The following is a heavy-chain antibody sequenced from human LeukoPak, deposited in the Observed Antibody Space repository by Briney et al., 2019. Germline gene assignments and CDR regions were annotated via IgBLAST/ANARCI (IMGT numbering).Heavy chain of an antibody. CDR2: TSGSGGST. Sequence: PGGSLRLSCAASGFTFSSYAMSWVRQAPGKGLEWVSATSGSGGSTYYADSVKGRFTISRDNSKNTLYLQMNSLRAEDTAVYYCAKAQSIYDFWRGYYFDYWGQGTLVTVSS. D-gene: IGHD3-3*01. J-gene: IGHJ4*02. CDR1: GFTFSSYA. CDR3: AKAQSIYDFWRGYYFDY. V-gene: IGHV3-23*01.